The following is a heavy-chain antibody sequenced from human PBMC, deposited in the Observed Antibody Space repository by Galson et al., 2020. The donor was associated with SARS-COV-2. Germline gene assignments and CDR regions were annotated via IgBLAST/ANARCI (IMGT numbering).Heavy chain of an antibody. CDR3: AREKSPDYYDSSGYCLDY. D-gene: IGHD3-22*01. CDR2: IWYDGSNK. V-gene: IGHV3-33*01. CDR1: GFTFSSYG. J-gene: IGHJ4*02. Sequence: GGSLRLSCAASGFTFSSYGMHWVRQAPGKGLEWVAVIWYDGSNKYYADSVKGRFTISRDNSKNTLYLQMNSLRAEDTAVHYCAREKSPDYYDSSGYCLDYWGQGTLVTVSS.